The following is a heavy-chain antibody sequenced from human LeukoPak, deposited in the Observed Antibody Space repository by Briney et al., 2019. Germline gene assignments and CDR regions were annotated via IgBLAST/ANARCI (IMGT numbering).Heavy chain of an antibody. CDR1: GYTFTSYG. J-gene: IGHJ3*02. CDR2: IIPILGMA. D-gene: IGHD6-13*01. CDR3: ARVAAAATVGAFDI. V-gene: IGHV1-69*04. Sequence: SVKVSCKASGYTFTSYGISWVRQAPGQGLEWMGRIIPILGMANYAQKFQGRVTITADKSTSTAYMELSSLRSEDTAVYYCARVAAAATVGAFDIWGQGTMVTVSS.